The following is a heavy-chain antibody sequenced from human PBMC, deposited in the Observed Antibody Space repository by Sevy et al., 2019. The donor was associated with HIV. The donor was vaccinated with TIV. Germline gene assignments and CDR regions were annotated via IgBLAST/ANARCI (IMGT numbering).Heavy chain of an antibody. CDR2: SSGSGGST. Sequence: GGSLRLSCAASGFTFSSYAMSWVRRAPGKGLEWVSDSSGSGGSTDYADSVKGRFTISRDNSKNTLYLQMNSLRAEDTAVYYCAKRGLRIAAAGTDMDVWGKGTTVTVSS. V-gene: IGHV3-23*01. CDR3: AKRGLRIAAAGTDMDV. CDR1: GFTFSSYA. J-gene: IGHJ6*03. D-gene: IGHD6-13*01.